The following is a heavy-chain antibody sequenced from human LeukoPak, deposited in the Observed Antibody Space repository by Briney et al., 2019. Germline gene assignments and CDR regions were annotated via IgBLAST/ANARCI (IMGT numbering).Heavy chain of an antibody. V-gene: IGHV3-48*04. D-gene: IGHD3-10*02. J-gene: IGHJ6*04. CDR1: GFTVSSNY. CDR3: AELGITMIGGV. CDR2: ISSSGSTI. Sequence: GSLRLSCSASGFTVSSNYMSWVRQAPGKGLEWVSYISSSGSTIYYADSVKGRFTISRDNAKNSLYLQMNSLRAEDTAVYYCAELGITMIGGVWGKGTTVTISS.